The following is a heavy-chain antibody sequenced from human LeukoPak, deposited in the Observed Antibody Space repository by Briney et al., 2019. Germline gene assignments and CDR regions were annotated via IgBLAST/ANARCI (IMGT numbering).Heavy chain of an antibody. CDR1: GFTFSRYW. J-gene: IGHJ4*02. Sequence: PGGSLRLSCAASGFTFSRYWMSWVRQAPGKGLEWVANIKQDGSEKYYVDSVKGRFTISRDNAKNSLYLQMHSLTAEDTALYYCARYCTFRTCSGTKFDSWGPGTLVTVSS. D-gene: IGHD1-1*01. V-gene: IGHV3-7*03. CDR2: IKQDGSEK. CDR3: ARYCTFRTCSGTKFDS.